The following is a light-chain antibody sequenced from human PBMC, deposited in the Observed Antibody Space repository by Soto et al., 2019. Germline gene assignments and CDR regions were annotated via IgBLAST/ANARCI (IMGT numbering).Light chain of an antibody. CDR1: QTISSW. V-gene: IGKV1-5*03. CDR2: KAS. J-gene: IGKJ1*01. CDR3: QHYNSYSEA. Sequence: DIQMTQSPSTLSGSVGDRVTITCRASQTISSWLAWYQQKPGKAPKLLIYKASTLKSGVPSRFSGSGSGTEXXXXXXXXXXXDXXTYYCQHYNSYSEAFGQGTKVELK.